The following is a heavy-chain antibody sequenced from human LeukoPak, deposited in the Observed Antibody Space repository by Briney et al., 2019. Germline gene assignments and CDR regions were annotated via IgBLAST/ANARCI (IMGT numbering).Heavy chain of an antibody. CDR2: IYSGGST. CDR3: ARERVENQQLVGGNY. Sequence: GGSLRLSCAASGLTFSSNYMSWVRQAPGKGLEWVSVIYSGGSTYYADSVEGRFTISRDNSKNTLYLQMNSLRAEDTAVYYCARERVENQQLVGGNYWGQGTLVTVSS. D-gene: IGHD6-6*01. V-gene: IGHV3-66*01. CDR1: GLTFSSNY. J-gene: IGHJ4*02.